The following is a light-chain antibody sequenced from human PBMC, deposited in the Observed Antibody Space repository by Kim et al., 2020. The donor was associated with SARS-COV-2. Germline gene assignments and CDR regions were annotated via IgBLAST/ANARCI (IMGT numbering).Light chain of an antibody. CDR3: QQFIHYPLT. Sequence: AIQLTQSPSSLSASVGDRVTITCRASLAINSGVAWYQQKPEQRPKLLIYDVSTLETGVTSRFSGSGSGTEFTLTISSLQPEDFATYYCQQFIHYPLTFGGGTKVDIK. CDR1: LAINSG. CDR2: DVS. J-gene: IGKJ4*01. V-gene: IGKV1D-13*01.